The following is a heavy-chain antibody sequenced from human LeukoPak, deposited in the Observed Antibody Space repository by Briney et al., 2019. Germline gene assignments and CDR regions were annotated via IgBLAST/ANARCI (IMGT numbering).Heavy chain of an antibody. V-gene: IGHV3-9*01. Sequence: GRSLRLSCAASGFTFDDYAMHWVRQAPGKGLEWVSGISWNSGSIGYADSVKGRFTISRGNAKNSLYLQMNSLRAEDTALYYCAKERYYYYGMDVWGQGTTVTVSS. CDR2: ISWNSGSI. CDR1: GFTFDDYA. J-gene: IGHJ6*02. CDR3: AKERYYYYGMDV.